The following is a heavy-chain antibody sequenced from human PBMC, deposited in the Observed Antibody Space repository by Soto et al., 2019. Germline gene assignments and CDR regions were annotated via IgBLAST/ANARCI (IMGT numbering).Heavy chain of an antibody. J-gene: IGHJ3*02. CDR2: IYSGGST. CDR3: ATLDAIPPYVNAFDI. D-gene: IGHD2-8*01. CDR1: GFTVSSNY. Sequence: GGSLRLSCAASGFTVSSNYMSWVRQAPGKGLEWVSVIYSGGSTYYADSVKGRFTISRDNSKNTLYLQMNSLRAEDTAVYYCATLDAIPPYVNAFDIWGQGTMVTVS. V-gene: IGHV3-66*01.